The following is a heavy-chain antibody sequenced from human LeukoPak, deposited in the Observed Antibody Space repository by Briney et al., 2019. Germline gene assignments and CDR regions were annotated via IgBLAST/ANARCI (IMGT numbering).Heavy chain of an antibody. CDR2: IWYDGSNK. D-gene: IGHD3-22*01. CDR1: GFTFSSYG. V-gene: IGHV3-33*01. Sequence: PGRSLRLSCAVSGFTFSSYGMHWVRQAPGKGLEWVAVIWYDGSNKYYADSVKGRFTISRDKSKNTLYLQMNSLRAEDTAVYYCARDLETLTLTTPVGYWGQGTLVTVSS. J-gene: IGHJ4*02. CDR3: ARDLETLTLTTPVGY.